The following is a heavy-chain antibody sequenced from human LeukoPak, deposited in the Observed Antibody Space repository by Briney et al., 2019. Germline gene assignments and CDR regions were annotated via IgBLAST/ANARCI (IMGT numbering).Heavy chain of an antibody. CDR2: IYYSGST. J-gene: IGHJ3*02. Sequence: SETLSLTCTVSGGSISSGGYYWSWIRQHPGKGLEWIGYIYYSGSTNYNPSLKSRVTISVDTSKNQFSLKLSSVTAADTAVYYCARGGGRTYYDFWSGPGASYYDSSGSVVAFDIWGQGTMVTVSS. CDR1: GGSISSGGYY. CDR3: ARGGGRTYYDFWSGPGASYYDSSGSVVAFDI. D-gene: IGHD3-3*01. V-gene: IGHV4-61*08.